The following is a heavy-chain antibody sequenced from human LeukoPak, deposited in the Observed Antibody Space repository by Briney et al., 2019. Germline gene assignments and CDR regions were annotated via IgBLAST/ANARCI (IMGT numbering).Heavy chain of an antibody. D-gene: IGHD5-24*01. V-gene: IGHV4-39*07. CDR3: ARGIWEIATIPYWYFDI. Sequence: PSETLSLTCTVSGGSISRSRDYWGWIRQPPGKGLEWIGSIYYSGSTYYNPSLKSRVTISGDTSKNRFSLKLSSVTAADTAMYYCARGIWEIATIPYWYFDIWGRGTLVTVSS. J-gene: IGHJ2*01. CDR2: IYYSGST. CDR1: GGSISRSRDY.